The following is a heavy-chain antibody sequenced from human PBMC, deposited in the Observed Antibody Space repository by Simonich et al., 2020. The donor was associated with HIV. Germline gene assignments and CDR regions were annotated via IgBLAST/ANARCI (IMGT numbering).Heavy chain of an antibody. CDR2: INPSTGST. CDR1: GYTFTSYY. CDR3: ARVDIATAGRYFHH. V-gene: IGHV1-46*01. D-gene: IGHD6-13*01. Sequence: QVQLVQSGAEVKKPGASVKVSCKASGYTFTSYYMHWVRQAPGQGLEWMGMINPSTGSTNYAQRIQGRLTMTRDMSTSTVYMELSSLRSEDTAVFYCARVDIATAGRYFHHWGQGTLVTVSS. J-gene: IGHJ1*01.